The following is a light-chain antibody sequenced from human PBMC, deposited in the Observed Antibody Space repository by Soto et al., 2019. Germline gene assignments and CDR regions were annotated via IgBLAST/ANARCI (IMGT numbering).Light chain of an antibody. CDR3: QKYNSAPWT. Sequence: DIQMTQSPSSLSASVGDRVTITCRASQGITNYLAWYQQKPGKVPKLLIYAASTLHSGVPSRFSGSGSVTDFTLTISSLQPEDVATYYCQKYNSAPWTFGQGTKVEIK. CDR2: AAS. CDR1: QGITNY. J-gene: IGKJ1*01. V-gene: IGKV1-27*01.